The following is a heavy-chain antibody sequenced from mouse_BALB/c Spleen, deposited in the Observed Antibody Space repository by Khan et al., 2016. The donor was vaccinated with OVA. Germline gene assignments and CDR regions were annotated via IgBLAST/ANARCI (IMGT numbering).Heavy chain of an antibody. J-gene: IGHJ2*01. CDR1: GYTFTTYW. CDR2: INPTSGYT. CDR3: TRDRIDY. Sequence: QFQLQQSGAELAKPGASVKMSSKASGYTFTTYWLHWVKQRPGQGLEWIGSINPTSGYTDYNEKFTDRATLSADRSSNTSYMQLSSLTSEESAVYYSTRDRIDYWGQGTTHTVSS. V-gene: IGHV1-7*01.